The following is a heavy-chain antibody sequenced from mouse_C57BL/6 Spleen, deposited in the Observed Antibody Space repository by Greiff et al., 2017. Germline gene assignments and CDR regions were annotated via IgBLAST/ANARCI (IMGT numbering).Heavy chain of an antibody. CDR1: GYAFSSSW. V-gene: IGHV1-82*01. CDR3: ARPNYDGYFDV. CDR2: IYPGDGDT. Sequence: QVQLQQSGPELVKPGASVKISCKASGYAFSSSWMNWVKQRPGKGLEWIGRIYPGDGDTNYNGKFKGKATLTANKSSSTAYMQLSSLTSEDSAVYFCARPNYDGYFDVWGTGTTVTVSS. D-gene: IGHD2-4*01. J-gene: IGHJ1*03.